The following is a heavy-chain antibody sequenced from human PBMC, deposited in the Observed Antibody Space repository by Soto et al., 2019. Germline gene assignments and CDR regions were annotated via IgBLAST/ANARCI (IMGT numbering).Heavy chain of an antibody. CDR3: ARDSVVVAAYNWFDP. D-gene: IGHD2-15*01. Sequence: GSLRLSCAASGFTFSSDSMNWVRQAPGKGLEWVSSISSSSSYIYYADSVKGRFTISRDNAKNSLYLQMNSLRAEDTAVYYCARDSVVVAAYNWFDPWGQGTLVTVSS. V-gene: IGHV3-21*01. CDR2: ISSSSSYI. J-gene: IGHJ5*02. CDR1: GFTFSSDS.